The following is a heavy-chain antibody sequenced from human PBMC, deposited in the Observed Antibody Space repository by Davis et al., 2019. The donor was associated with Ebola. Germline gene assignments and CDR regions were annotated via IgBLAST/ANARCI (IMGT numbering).Heavy chain of an antibody. CDR2: IIPIFDTP. V-gene: IGHV1-69*13. J-gene: IGHJ4*02. D-gene: IGHD3-9*01. CDR1: GGAFSSHP. Sequence: SVKVSCKTSGGAFSSHPISWVRQAPRQGLEWMGGIIPIFDTPHYAQKFQGRITITADASTSTAYMELSSLRSEDTATYFCTRDFDGGNYYFDYWGPGTPVTVSS. CDR3: TRDFDGGNYYFDY.